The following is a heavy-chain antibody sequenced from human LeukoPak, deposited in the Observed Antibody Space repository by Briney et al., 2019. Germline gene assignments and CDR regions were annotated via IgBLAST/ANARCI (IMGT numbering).Heavy chain of an antibody. CDR2: INHSGST. V-gene: IGHV4-34*01. CDR1: GGSFSGYY. Sequence: SETLSLTCAVYGGSFSGYYWSWIRQPPGKGLEWIGEINHSGSTNYNPSLKSRVTISVDTSKNQFSLKLSSVTAADTAVYYCARHVPLAKPGPRFDPWGQGILVTVSS. D-gene: IGHD3-3*02. J-gene: IGHJ5*02. CDR3: ARHVPLAKPGPRFDP.